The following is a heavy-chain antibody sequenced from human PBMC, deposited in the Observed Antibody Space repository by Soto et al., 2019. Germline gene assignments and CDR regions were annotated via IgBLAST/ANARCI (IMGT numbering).Heavy chain of an antibody. CDR3: AKLNHYDFWSGSMTFDH. D-gene: IGHD3-3*01. V-gene: IGHV3-23*01. Sequence: PGESLKISCEGSGFNFGSYGLVWVRRAPGKGLEWVSSISGDAVTTHYAESLKGRFVISRDNSKNILFLQINGLRAEDTAVYYCAKLNHYDFWSGSMTFDHWGQGSLVTVSS. CDR1: GFNFGSYG. J-gene: IGHJ4*02. CDR2: ISGDAVTT.